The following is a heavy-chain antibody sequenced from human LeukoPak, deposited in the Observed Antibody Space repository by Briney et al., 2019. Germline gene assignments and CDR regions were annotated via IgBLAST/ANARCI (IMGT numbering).Heavy chain of an antibody. V-gene: IGHV4-34*01. CDR1: GGSFSDHY. Sequence: PSETLSLTCAVYGGSFSDHYWSWIRQPPGKGLEWIGEINHSGYTNYNPSLKSRVTIPVDTSKKQISLNLSSVTAADTAVYYCARAFGNVRGDTWGQGSLVTVSS. D-gene: IGHD3-10*01. CDR2: INHSGYT. J-gene: IGHJ5*02. CDR3: ARAFGNVRGDT.